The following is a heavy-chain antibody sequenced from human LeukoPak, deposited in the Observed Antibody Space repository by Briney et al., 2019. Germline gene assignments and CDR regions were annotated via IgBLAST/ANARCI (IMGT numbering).Heavy chain of an antibody. Sequence: PSETLSLTCTVSGGSISSGGYYWSWIRQHPGKGLEWIGYIYYSGSTYYNPSLKSRVTISVDTSKNQFSLKLSSVTAADTAVYYCARLRTTIYAFDILGQGTMVTVSS. J-gene: IGHJ3*02. CDR3: ARLRTTIYAFDI. CDR2: IYYSGST. D-gene: IGHD4-17*01. CDR1: GGSISSGGYY. V-gene: IGHV4-31*03.